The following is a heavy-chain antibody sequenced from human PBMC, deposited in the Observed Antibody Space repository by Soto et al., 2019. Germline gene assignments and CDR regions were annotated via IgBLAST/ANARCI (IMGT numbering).Heavy chain of an antibody. CDR3: ARDKSGAVTSPGDY. CDR1: GYTFTGYG. J-gene: IGHJ4*02. CDR2: VSAYNGNT. D-gene: IGHD2-8*02. V-gene: IGHV1-18*01. Sequence: QVQLVQSGGEVKKPGASVKVSCKASGYTFTGYGVSWVRQAPGQGLEWMGWVSAYNGNTDYAQKLQGRVTMTPDTSTSTAYMELTSLRSDDTVVYYCARDKSGAVTSPGDYWGQGTLVTVSS.